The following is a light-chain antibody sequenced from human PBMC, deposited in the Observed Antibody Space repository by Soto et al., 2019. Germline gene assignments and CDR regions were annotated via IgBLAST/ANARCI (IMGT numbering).Light chain of an antibody. Sequence: QPVLTQPPSVSGAPGQRVTISCTGSSSNIGAGYDVHWYQQLPGTAPKLLIYGYSNRPSGVSDRFSASKSGTSASLAITGLQAEDEADYYCQSYDRSLSGCVFGGGTKVTVL. V-gene: IGLV1-40*01. J-gene: IGLJ2*01. CDR1: SSNIGAGYD. CDR3: QSYDRSLSGCV. CDR2: GYS.